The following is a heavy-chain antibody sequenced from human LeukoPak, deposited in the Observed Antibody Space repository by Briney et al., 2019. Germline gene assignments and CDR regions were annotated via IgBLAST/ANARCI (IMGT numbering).Heavy chain of an antibody. CDR1: GFDYSNYV. CDR2: ITDSGGIT. CDR3: AKSPGRSSNWYWEFES. Sequence: GGSLRLSCAASGFDYSNYVMTWVRQAPGKGLEWVAGITDSGGITYYSDSVKGRFTISRDNSRNTLYLQMNSLRAEDTALYYCAKSPGRSSNWYWEFESWGQGTMITVSS. D-gene: IGHD6-13*01. V-gene: IGHV3-23*01. J-gene: IGHJ4*02.